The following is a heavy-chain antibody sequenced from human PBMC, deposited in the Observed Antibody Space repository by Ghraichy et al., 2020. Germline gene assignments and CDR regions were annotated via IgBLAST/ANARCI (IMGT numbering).Heavy chain of an antibody. J-gene: IGHJ4*02. CDR1: GGSISSYY. Sequence: SETLSLTCTVSGGSISSYYWSWIRQPPGKGLEWIGYIYYSGSTNYNPSLNSRVTISVDTSKNQFSLKLSSVTAADTAVYYCARGVDFWSGYSYFDYWGQGTLVTVSS. CDR3: ARGVDFWSGYSYFDY. V-gene: IGHV4-59*01. D-gene: IGHD3-3*01. CDR2: IYYSGST.